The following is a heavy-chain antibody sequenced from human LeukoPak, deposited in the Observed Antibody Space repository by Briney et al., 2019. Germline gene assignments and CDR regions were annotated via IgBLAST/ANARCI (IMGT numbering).Heavy chain of an antibody. D-gene: IGHD2-15*01. J-gene: IGHJ4*02. CDR2: ITNNGVHT. CDR3: ARQPQVAHFDY. V-gene: IGHV3-21*01. CDR1: GFTFTSYT. Sequence: GGSLRLSCAASGFTFTSYTMSWVRQAPGKGLEWVSSITNNGVHTYYTDSVKGRFTISRDNADNSLYLQMNSLSAEDTAIYYCARQPQVAHFDYWGQGTLVSVSS.